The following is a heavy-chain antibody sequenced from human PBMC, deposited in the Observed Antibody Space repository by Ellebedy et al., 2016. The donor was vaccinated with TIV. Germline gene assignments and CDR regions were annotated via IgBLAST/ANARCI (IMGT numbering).Heavy chain of an antibody. CDR2: INSDGSST. J-gene: IGHJ6*02. CDR3: AAEEMRWFAVRDYYYYGMDV. CDR1: GFTFSSYW. Sequence: GESLKISXAASGFTFSSYWMHWVRQAPGKGLVWVSRINSDGSSTSYADSVKGRFTISRDNAKNTLYLQMNSLRAEDTAVYYCAAEEMRWFAVRDYYYYGMDVWGQGTTVTVSS. D-gene: IGHD3-10*01. V-gene: IGHV3-74*01.